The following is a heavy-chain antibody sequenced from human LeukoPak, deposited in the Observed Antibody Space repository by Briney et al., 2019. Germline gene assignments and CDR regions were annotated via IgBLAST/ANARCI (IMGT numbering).Heavy chain of an antibody. CDR2: ISYDGSNK. V-gene: IGHV3-30-3*01. D-gene: IGHD5-12*01. J-gene: IGHJ4*02. CDR3: ARDGDIVARFGTYFDY. Sequence: PGGSLRLSCAASGFTFSSYAMHWVRQAPGKGLEWVAVISYDGSNKYYADSVKGRFTISRDSSKNTLYLQMNSLRAEDTAVYYCARDGDIVARFGTYFDYWGQGTLVTVSS. CDR1: GFTFSSYA.